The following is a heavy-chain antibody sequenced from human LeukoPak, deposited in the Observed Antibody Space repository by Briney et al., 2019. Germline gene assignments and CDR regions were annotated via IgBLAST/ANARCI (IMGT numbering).Heavy chain of an antibody. J-gene: IGHJ4*02. D-gene: IGHD5-24*01. CDR1: GYTFTGYY. CDR3: ARDGTGVYNLVQY. CDR2: INPNSGGT. V-gene: IGHV1-2*02. Sequence: VKLCCMASGYTFTGYYMHWVRQSPGQGLEWMGWINPNSGGTNYAQKFQGRVTMTRDTSISAVYMELSRLRSDDTAVYYCARDGTGVYNLVQYWGQGTLVAVSS.